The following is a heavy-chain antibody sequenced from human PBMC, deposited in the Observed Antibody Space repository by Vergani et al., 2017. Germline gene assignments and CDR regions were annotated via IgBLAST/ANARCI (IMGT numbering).Heavy chain of an antibody. CDR1: GFTFSSYE. CDR3: ARAGVTFFDY. D-gene: IGHD2-21*02. Sequence: VQLVESGGGVVQPGRSLRLSCAASGFTFSSYEMNWVRQAPGKGLEWVSYISSSGSTIYYADSVKGRFTISRDNAKNSLYLQMNSLRAEDTAVYYCARAGVTFFDYWGQGTLVTVSS. J-gene: IGHJ4*02. V-gene: IGHV3-48*03. CDR2: ISSSGSTI.